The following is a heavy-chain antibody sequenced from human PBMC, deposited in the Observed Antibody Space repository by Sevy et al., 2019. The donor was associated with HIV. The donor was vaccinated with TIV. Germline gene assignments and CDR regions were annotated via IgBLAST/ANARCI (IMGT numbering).Heavy chain of an antibody. V-gene: IGHV3-53*01. CDR3: ARVLGDGYNWGYYYYYGMDV. CDR1: GFTVSSNY. D-gene: IGHD5-12*01. J-gene: IGHJ6*02. CDR2: IYSGGST. Sequence: GGSLRLSCAASGFTVSSNYMSWVRQAPGKGLEWVSVIYSGGSTYYADSGKGRFTISRDNSKNTLYLQMNSLRAEDTAVYYCARVLGDGYNWGYYYYYGMDVWGQGTTVTVSS.